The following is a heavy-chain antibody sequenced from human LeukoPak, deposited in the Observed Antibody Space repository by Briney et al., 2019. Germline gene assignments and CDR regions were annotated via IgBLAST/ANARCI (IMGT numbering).Heavy chain of an antibody. V-gene: IGHV3-30*18. CDR2: ISYDGNKK. Sequence: PGGSLRLSCAASGFPLTYYGMHWVRQAPGKGLEWVALISYDGNKKYYADSVKGRFTISRDNSENTHYLQMNSLRVEDTAIYYCAKDSGEIATNWDFDYWGQGTLVTVSS. J-gene: IGHJ4*02. D-gene: IGHD5-24*01. CDR1: GFPLTYYG. CDR3: AKDSGEIATNWDFDY.